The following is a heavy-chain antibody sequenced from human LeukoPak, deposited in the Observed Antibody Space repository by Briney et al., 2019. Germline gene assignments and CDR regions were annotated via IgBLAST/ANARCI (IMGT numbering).Heavy chain of an antibody. CDR1: GFTFSSYA. CDR2: ISYDASNK. D-gene: IGHD5-24*01. CDR3: ARDRRDGQKFAYDI. V-gene: IGHV3-30-3*01. J-gene: IGHJ3*02. Sequence: PGGSLRLSCAASGFTFSSYAMHWVRQAPGKGLEWVAVISYDASNKYYADSVKGRFTISRDNTKNSMYLQMNSLRADDTALYYCARDRRDGQKFAYDIWGQGTMVTVSS.